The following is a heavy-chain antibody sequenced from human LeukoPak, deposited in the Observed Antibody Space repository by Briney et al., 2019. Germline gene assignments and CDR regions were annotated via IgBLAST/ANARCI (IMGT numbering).Heavy chain of an antibody. D-gene: IGHD5-24*01. CDR1: GGSFSGYY. V-gene: IGHV4-34*01. Sequence: NPSETLSLTCAVYGGSFSGYYWSWIRQPPGKGPEWIGEINHSGSTNYNPSLKSRVTISVDTSKNQFSLKLSSVTAADTAVYYCARRGCEGVAGGDGYNCPPYYFDYWGQGTLVTVSS. CDR3: ARRGCEGVAGGDGYNCPPYYFDY. CDR2: INHSGST. J-gene: IGHJ4*02.